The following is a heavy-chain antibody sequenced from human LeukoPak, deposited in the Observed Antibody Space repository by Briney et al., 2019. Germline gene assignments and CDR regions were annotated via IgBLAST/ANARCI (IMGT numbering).Heavy chain of an antibody. D-gene: IGHD2-2*01. J-gene: IGHJ4*02. V-gene: IGHV1-18*01. Sequence: GASVKVSCKASGYTFTSYGISWVRQAPGQGLEWMGWISAYNGNTNYAQKLQGRFTMTTDTSTSTAYMELRSLRSDDTAVYYGARDSISTSGPGIDYWGQGTLVTVSS. CDR3: ARDSISTSGPGIDY. CDR1: GYTFTSYG. CDR2: ISAYNGNT.